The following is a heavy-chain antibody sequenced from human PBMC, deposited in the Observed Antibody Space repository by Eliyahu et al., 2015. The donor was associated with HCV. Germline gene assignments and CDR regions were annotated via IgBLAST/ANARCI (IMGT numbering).Heavy chain of an antibody. CDR2: ISGSGDNT. CDR3: AKDYVLGRNWGSAVFDY. V-gene: IGHV3-23*01. J-gene: IGHJ4*02. CDR1: RFTFSSYA. Sequence: EVQLLESGGGLVQPGGSLRLSCAASRFTFSSYAMNWVRQAPGKGLEGVSTISGSGDNTYYADSVKGRFTIPRDNSKNTLYLQMSSLRAEDTAVYYCAKDYVLGRNWGSAVFDYWGQGTLVTVSS. D-gene: IGHD7-27*01.